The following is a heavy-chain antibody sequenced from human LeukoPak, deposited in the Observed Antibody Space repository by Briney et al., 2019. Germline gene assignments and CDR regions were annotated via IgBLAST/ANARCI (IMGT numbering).Heavy chain of an antibody. Sequence: GRSLRLSCAASGFTFSSYGMHWVRQAPGKGLEWVAVISSDGSIRYYADSVKGRFTISRDNSKNTLYLQMNSLRAEDTAVYYCAKDDQWLDGNAEYFQHWGQGTLVTVSS. CDR1: GFTFSSYG. CDR3: AKDDQWLDGNAEYFQH. CDR2: ISSDGSIR. J-gene: IGHJ1*01. V-gene: IGHV3-30*18. D-gene: IGHD6-19*01.